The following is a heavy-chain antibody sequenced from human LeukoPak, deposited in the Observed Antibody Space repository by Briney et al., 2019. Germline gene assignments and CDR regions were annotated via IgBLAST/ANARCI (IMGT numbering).Heavy chain of an antibody. V-gene: IGHV4-38-2*02. CDR2: IYHSGST. CDR3: ARASSQNYYDSSGYYRPIYYYYMDV. D-gene: IGHD3-22*01. CDR1: GYSISSGYY. J-gene: IGHJ6*03. Sequence: SETLSLTCTVSGYSISSGYYWGWIRQPPGKGLEWIGSIYHSGSTYYNPSLKSPDTMSVDTSKNQFYLKLSSVTAADTAVYYCARASSQNYYDSSGYYRPIYYYYMDVWGKGTTVTVSS.